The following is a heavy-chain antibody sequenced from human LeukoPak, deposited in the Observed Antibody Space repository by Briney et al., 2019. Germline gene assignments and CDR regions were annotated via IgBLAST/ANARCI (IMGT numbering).Heavy chain of an antibody. D-gene: IGHD3-22*01. V-gene: IGHV4-4*07. Sequence: SETLSLTCTVSGVSISSYYWSCIRQPAGKGLEWIGRIYISGSTNYNPSLKSRVTMSVDTSKNQFSLKLSSVTAADTAVYYCARVYYYDSPLDAFDIWGQGTLVTVSS. CDR1: GVSISSYY. CDR3: ARVYYYDSPLDAFDI. CDR2: IYISGST. J-gene: IGHJ3*02.